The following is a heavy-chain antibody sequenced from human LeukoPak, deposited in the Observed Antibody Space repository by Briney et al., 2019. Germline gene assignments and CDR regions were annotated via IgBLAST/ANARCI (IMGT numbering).Heavy chain of an antibody. D-gene: IGHD2-15*01. V-gene: IGHV4-34*01. CDR1: GGSSSGYY. Sequence: PSETLSLTCAVYGGSSSGYYWSWIRQPPGKGLEWIGEINHSGSTNYNPSLKSRVTISVDTSKNQFSLKLSSVTAADTAVYYCARDGGTMYYFDYWGQGTLVTVSS. CDR3: ARDGGTMYYFDY. J-gene: IGHJ4*02. CDR2: INHSGST.